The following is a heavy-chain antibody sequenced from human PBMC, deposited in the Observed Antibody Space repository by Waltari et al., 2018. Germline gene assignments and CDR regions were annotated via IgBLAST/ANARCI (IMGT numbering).Heavy chain of an antibody. D-gene: IGHD2-2*01. V-gene: IGHV3-30*01. Sequence: QVQLVESGGGVVQPGRSLRLSCAASGFTFSSYAMHWVRQAPGKGLEWVAVIEYDGRNKDYADSVKGRFTISRDNSKNTLYLKMNSLRAEDTAVYYCAREVAVPNYYYYYMDVWGKGTTVTVSS. CDR2: IEYDGRNK. CDR3: AREVAVPNYYYYYMDV. CDR1: GFTFSSYA. J-gene: IGHJ6*03.